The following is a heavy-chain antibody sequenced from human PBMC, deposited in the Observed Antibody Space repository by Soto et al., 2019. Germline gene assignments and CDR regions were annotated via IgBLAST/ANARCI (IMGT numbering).Heavy chain of an antibody. CDR2: LSSTGGST. V-gene: IGHV3-23*01. J-gene: IGHJ6*02. CDR3: AXDQGFLEWIPQGGLDV. Sequence: EVQLLESGGGLAQPGGSLRLSCEVSGFTFRKYVMTWVRQAPGKGLEWVSSLSSTGGSTYYADSVKGRFTVSRDNSKNTLFLXXXSLRAXXXAIXXCAXDQGFLEWIPQGGLDVWGPGTTVAVSS. D-gene: IGHD3-3*01. CDR1: GFTFRKYV.